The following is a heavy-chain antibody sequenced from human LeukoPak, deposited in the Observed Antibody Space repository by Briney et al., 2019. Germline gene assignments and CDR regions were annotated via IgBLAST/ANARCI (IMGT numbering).Heavy chain of an antibody. CDR1: GFTFSSYA. CDR3: AVSPRSGYYGDY. D-gene: IGHD3-22*01. J-gene: IGHJ4*02. CDR2: ISSSSSYI. Sequence: GGSLRLSCAASGFTFSSYAMNWVRQAPGKGLEWVSSISSSSSYIYYADSVKGRFTISRDNAKNSLYLQMNSLRAEDTAVYYCAVSPRSGYYGDYWGQGTLVTVSS. V-gene: IGHV3-21*01.